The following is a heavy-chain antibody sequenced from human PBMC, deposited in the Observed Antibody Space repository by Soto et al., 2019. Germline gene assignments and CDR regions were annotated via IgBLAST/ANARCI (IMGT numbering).Heavy chain of an antibody. CDR2: IIPMFPTT. Sequence: QVELVQSGAEVKKPGSSVKVSCQASEDTFRNYAISWVRQAPGQGLEWMGGIIPMFPTTNYAQKFKGRLTINADKSTSTAYMEMSSLRSEDTAVYYCARDGDSADYGYWGQGTLVTVSS. D-gene: IGHD2-21*01. CDR1: EDTFRNYA. V-gene: IGHV1-69*06. J-gene: IGHJ4*02. CDR3: ARDGDSADYGY.